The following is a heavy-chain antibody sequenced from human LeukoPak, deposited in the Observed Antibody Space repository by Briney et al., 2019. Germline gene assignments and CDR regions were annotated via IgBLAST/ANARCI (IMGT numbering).Heavy chain of an antibody. Sequence: ASVKVSCKASGYTFTSYDINWVRQATGQGLEWMGWMNPNSGNTGYAQKFQGRVTITRNTSVSTAYMELSSLRSEDTAVYYCARAPLRYFDWLLYGNDAFDIWGQGTMVTVSS. CDR3: ARAPLRYFDWLLYGNDAFDI. D-gene: IGHD3-9*01. J-gene: IGHJ3*02. CDR2: MNPNSGNT. V-gene: IGHV1-8*03. CDR1: GYTFTSYD.